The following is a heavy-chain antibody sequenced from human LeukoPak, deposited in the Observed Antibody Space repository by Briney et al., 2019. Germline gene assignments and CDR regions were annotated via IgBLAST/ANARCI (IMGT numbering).Heavy chain of an antibody. CDR1: GFTFSSYG. V-gene: IGHV3-30*18. Sequence: PGRSLRLSCAASGFTFSSYGMHWVRQAPGKGLEGAAVISYDGSNKYYADSVKGRFTISRDNSKNTLYLQMNSLRAEDTAVYYCAKDEQLAFDYWGQGTLVTVSS. CDR2: ISYDGSNK. D-gene: IGHD6-6*01. CDR3: AKDEQLAFDY. J-gene: IGHJ4*02.